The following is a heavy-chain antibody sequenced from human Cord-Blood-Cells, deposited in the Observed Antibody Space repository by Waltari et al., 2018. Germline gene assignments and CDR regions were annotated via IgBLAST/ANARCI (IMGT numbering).Heavy chain of an antibody. CDR3: ARYIAARAFDI. D-gene: IGHD6-6*01. CDR2: IYSGGST. V-gene: IGHV3-53*01. CDR1: GFTVSSNY. J-gene: IGHJ3*02. Sequence: EVQLVESGGGLIQPGGSLRLSCAASGFTVSSNYMSWVRQAPGKGLEWGSVIYSGGSTYYADSVKGRFTISRDNSKNTLYLQMNSLRAEDTAVYYCARYIAARAFDIWGQGTMVTVSS.